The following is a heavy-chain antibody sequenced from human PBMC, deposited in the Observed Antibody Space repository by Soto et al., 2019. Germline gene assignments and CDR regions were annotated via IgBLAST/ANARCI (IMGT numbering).Heavy chain of an antibody. Sequence: SETLSLTCAIYGGSFSDYYWHWIRQSPGKGLEWIGEIHLSGRVNFTPSLKSRATLSIDTSKNQFSLKLRPVTAADTAVYYCARGSAAGKGVYYYGMDVWGQGTTVTVSS. D-gene: IGHD6-13*01. V-gene: IGHV4-34*01. J-gene: IGHJ6*02. CDR3: ARGSAAGKGVYYYGMDV. CDR2: IHLSGRV. CDR1: GGSFSDYY.